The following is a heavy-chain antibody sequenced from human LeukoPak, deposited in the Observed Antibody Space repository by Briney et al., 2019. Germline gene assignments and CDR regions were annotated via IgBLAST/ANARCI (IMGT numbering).Heavy chain of an antibody. Sequence: PSETLSLTCAVSGGSISSGGYSWSWIRQPPGKGLEWIGYIYHSGSTCYNPSLKSRVTISVDRSKNQFSLKLSSVTAADTAVYYCAREYYDYGDYGAYFDYWGQGTLVTVSS. J-gene: IGHJ4*02. V-gene: IGHV4-30-2*01. D-gene: IGHD4-17*01. CDR1: GGSISSGGYS. CDR3: AREYYDYGDYGAYFDY. CDR2: IYHSGST.